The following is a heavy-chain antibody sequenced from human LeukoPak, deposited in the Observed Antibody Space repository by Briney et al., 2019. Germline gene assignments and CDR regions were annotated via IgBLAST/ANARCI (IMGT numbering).Heavy chain of an antibody. CDR2: IDPSDSYT. D-gene: IGHD5-18*01. Sequence: GESLRISCKGSGYSFTSYWISWVRQMPGKGLEWKGRIDPSDSYTNYSPSFQGHVTISADKSISTAYLQWSSLKASDTAMYYCARLYKGFVRAGTAMVKGGDWFDPWGQGTLVTVSS. V-gene: IGHV5-10-1*01. CDR3: ARLYKGFVRAGTAMVKGGDWFDP. CDR1: GYSFTSYW. J-gene: IGHJ5*02.